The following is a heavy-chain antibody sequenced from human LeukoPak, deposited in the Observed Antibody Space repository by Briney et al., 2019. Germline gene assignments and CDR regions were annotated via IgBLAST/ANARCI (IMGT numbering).Heavy chain of an antibody. CDR3: TRGEQLAGSSWFDP. J-gene: IGHJ5*02. CDR1: GGTFSRYA. D-gene: IGHD6-6*01. Sequence: ASVKVSCKASGGTFSRYAFSWVRQAPGQGLEWMGGIIPIFGTTNYAQKFQGRVTITADESTSTAYMELSSLKSEDTALYFCTRGEQLAGSSWFDPWGQGTLVTVSS. CDR2: IIPIFGTT. V-gene: IGHV1-69*13.